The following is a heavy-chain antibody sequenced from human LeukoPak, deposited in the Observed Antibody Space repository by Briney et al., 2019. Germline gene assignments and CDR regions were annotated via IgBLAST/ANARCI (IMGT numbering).Heavy chain of an antibody. CDR3: ARQAHCSGGSCYVDY. CDR2: INSDARST. J-gene: IGHJ4*02. D-gene: IGHD2-15*01. V-gene: IGHV3-74*01. CDR1: GFTFSNYW. Sequence: GGSLRLSCAASGFTFSNYWMHWVRQAPGKGLVWVSRINSDARSTSYADSVKGRFTISRDNAKNTLYLQMNSLRAEDTAVYYCARQAHCSGGSCYVDYWGQGTLVTVSS.